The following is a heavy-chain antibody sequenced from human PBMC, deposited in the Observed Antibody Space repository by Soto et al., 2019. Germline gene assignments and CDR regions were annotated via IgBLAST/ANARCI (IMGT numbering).Heavy chain of an antibody. Sequence: PSEALSVTGTVSVGSISSSSYYWGWILQPPGKGLDWIGSIYYSGSTYYNPSLRSRVTISVDTSKSQFSLKLSSVTAADTAVYYCARHWGYSSSHHDYWGQGTLVTVSS. CDR1: VGSISSSSYY. J-gene: IGHJ4*02. D-gene: IGHD6-13*01. V-gene: IGHV4-39*01. CDR2: IYYSGST. CDR3: ARHWGYSSSHHDY.